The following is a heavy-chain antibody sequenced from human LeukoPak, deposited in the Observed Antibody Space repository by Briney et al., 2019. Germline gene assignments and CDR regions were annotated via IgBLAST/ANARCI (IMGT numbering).Heavy chain of an antibody. CDR3: ARPYYDSSAPPYDY. J-gene: IGHJ4*02. CDR1: GYTFTSYG. V-gene: IGHV1-18*01. Sequence: GASVKVSCKASGYTFTSYGISWVRQAPGQGLEWMGWISAYNGNTNYAQKLQGRVTMTTDTSTSTAYMELRRLRSDDTAVYYCARPYYDSSAPPYDYWGQGTLVTVSS. CDR2: ISAYNGNT. D-gene: IGHD3-22*01.